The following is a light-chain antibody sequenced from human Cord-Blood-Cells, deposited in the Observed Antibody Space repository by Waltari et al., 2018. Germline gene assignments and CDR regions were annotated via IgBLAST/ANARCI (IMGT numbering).Light chain of an antibody. CDR1: SSNIGSNY. Sequence: QSVLTQPPSASGTPGQRVTISCSGSSSNIGSNYVYWYQQLPGTAPKLLNYRNNQGLSGAPARCSGSKSGTSASLAISGLRSEDEADYYCAAWDDSLSGRVFGGGTKLTVL. J-gene: IGLJ3*02. V-gene: IGLV1-47*01. CDR3: AAWDDSLSGRV. CDR2: RNN.